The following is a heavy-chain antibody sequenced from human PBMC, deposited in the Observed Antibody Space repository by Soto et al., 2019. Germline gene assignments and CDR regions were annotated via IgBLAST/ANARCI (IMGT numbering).Heavy chain of an antibody. Sequence: EVQLVQSGAEVKKPGEYLRISCKGSGYSFTTYWISWVRQKPGKGLEWMGKIDPSDSYTDYSPSVQGHVTISADKSISTAYLQWSSLEASDSAMYYCARQAGFDYWGQGTLVTVAS. CDR1: GYSFTTYW. D-gene: IGHD6-25*01. J-gene: IGHJ4*02. V-gene: IGHV5-10-1*03. CDR3: ARQAGFDY. CDR2: IDPSDSYT.